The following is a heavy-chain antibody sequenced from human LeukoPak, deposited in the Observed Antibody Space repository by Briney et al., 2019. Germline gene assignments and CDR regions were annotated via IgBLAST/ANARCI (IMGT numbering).Heavy chain of an antibody. D-gene: IGHD6-6*01. J-gene: IGHJ4*02. V-gene: IGHV3-33*01. CDR1: GFTFTSYC. Sequence: GGPLRLSCATSGFTFTSYCLNWVRQAPGKGLEWVAIVWYDGTHKYYADSVKGRFTISRDNSQNTVFLQMNSLRVEDTGVYYCARLGSLRSFDYWGQGTLLTVSS. CDR3: ARLGSLRSFDY. CDR2: VWYDGTHK.